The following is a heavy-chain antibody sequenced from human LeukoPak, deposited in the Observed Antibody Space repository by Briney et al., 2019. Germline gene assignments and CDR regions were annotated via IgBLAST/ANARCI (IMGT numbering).Heavy chain of an antibody. J-gene: IGHJ5*02. CDR1: GGSISSSSYY. Sequence: KPSGTLSLTCTVSGGSISSSSYYWGWIRQPPGKGLEWIGSIYYSGSTYYNPSLKSRVTISVDTSKNQFSLKLSSVTAADTAVYYCARDLTVVVVAATRRSWFDPWGQGTLVTVSS. CDR3: ARDLTVVVVAATRRSWFDP. V-gene: IGHV4-39*07. D-gene: IGHD2-15*01. CDR2: IYYSGST.